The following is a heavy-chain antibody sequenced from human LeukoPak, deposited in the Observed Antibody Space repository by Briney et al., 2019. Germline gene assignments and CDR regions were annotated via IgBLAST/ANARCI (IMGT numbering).Heavy chain of an antibody. CDR2: IYYSGST. J-gene: IGHJ4*02. CDR1: GGSISSSSYY. Sequence: SETLSLTCTVSGGSISSSSYYWGWIRQPPGKGLEWIGSIYYSGSTYYNPSLKSRVTISVDTSKNQFSLKLSSVTAADTAVHYCASFLSGWDYWGQGTLVTVSS. D-gene: IGHD6-19*01. V-gene: IGHV4-39*01. CDR3: ASFLSGWDY.